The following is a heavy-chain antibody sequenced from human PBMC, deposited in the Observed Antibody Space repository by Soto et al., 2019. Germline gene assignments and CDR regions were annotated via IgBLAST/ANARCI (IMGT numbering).Heavy chain of an antibody. CDR2: FDPEDGET. CDR1: GYTLTELS. D-gene: IGHD4-17*01. V-gene: IGHV1-24*01. Sequence: GASVKVSCKVSGYTLTELSMHWVRQAPGKGLEWMGGFDPEDGETIYAQKFQGRVTMTEDTSTDTAYMELSSLRSEDTAVYYCATASGDYGGNSGAFDIWGQGTMVTVS. CDR3: ATASGDYGGNSGAFDI. J-gene: IGHJ3*02.